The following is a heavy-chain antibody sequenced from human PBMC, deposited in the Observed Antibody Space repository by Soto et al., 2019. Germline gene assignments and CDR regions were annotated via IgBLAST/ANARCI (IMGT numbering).Heavy chain of an antibody. CDR2: IYPGDSDT. V-gene: IGHV5-51*01. Sequence: PGESLKISCKGSGYSFTSYWIGWVRQMPGKGLEWMGIIYPGDSDTRYSPSFQGQVTISADKSISTAYLQWSSLKASDTAMYYCARQKIGYSYGYILNSYYGMDVWGQGTTVTVSS. D-gene: IGHD5-18*01. CDR3: ARQKIGYSYGYILNSYYGMDV. J-gene: IGHJ6*02. CDR1: GYSFTSYW.